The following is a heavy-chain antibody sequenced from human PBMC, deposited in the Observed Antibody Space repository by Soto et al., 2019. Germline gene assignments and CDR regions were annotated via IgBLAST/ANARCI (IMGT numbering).Heavy chain of an antibody. Sequence: SVKLSCKASGYTFTRYYMHWVRQAPGQGLEWMGIINPSGGSTSYAQKFQGRVTMTRDTSTSTVYMELSSLRSEDTAVYYCARDLSGGAMVRGVTSYYYYYGMDVWGQ. V-gene: IGHV1-46*01. CDR1: GYTFTRYY. CDR2: INPSGGST. J-gene: IGHJ6*02. CDR3: ARDLSGGAMVRGVTSYYYYYGMDV. D-gene: IGHD3-10*01.